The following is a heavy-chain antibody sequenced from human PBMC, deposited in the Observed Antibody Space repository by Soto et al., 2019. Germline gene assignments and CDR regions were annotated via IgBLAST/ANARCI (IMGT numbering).Heavy chain of an antibody. CDR3: AADPRYSYGCDAFDI. CDR1: GFTFTSSA. V-gene: IGHV1-58*01. Sequence: SVKVSCKASGFTFTSSAVQWVRQARGQRLEWIGWIVVGSGNTNYAQKFQERVTITRDMSTSTAYMELSSLRSEDTAVYYCAADPRYSYGCDAFDIWGQGTMVTVSS. D-gene: IGHD5-18*01. CDR2: IVVGSGNT. J-gene: IGHJ3*02.